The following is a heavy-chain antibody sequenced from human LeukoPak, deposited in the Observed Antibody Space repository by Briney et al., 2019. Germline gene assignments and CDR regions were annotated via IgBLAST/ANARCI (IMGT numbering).Heavy chain of an antibody. V-gene: IGHV3-66*01. CDR1: GFTFSSYA. D-gene: IGHD3-22*01. CDR2: IHSGGST. Sequence: GGLRLSCAASGFTFSSYAMSWVRQAPGKGLEWVSVIHSGGSTYYADSVKGRFTISRDNSKNTLYLQMTSLRAEDTAVYYCATDSDYYDTSGYLYWGQGSLVTVSS. CDR3: ATDSDYYDTSGYLY. J-gene: IGHJ4*02.